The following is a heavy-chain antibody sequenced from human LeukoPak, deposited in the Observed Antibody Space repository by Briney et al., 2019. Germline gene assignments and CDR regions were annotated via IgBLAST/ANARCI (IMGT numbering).Heavy chain of an antibody. Sequence: GGPLTLSCIGSGFTFSLPWMSWLRQAPGKGLEWLANIKQDGSKTNFVDSVKVRFTISRDNAKTSLHLQMNGLRVYDTAIYYCATWTGWGYFGVWGRGTLVTVSS. D-gene: IGHD3/OR15-3a*01. CDR1: GFTFSLPW. CDR3: ATWTGWGYFGV. V-gene: IGHV3-7*01. J-gene: IGHJ2*01. CDR2: IKQDGSKT.